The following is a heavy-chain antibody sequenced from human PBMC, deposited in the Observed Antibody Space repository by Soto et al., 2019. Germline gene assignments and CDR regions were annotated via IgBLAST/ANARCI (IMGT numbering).Heavy chain of an antibody. Sequence: EVQLVESGGGLVQPGGSLRLSCAASGLTFTSYNMNWVRQAPGKGLEWVSFISSSSSTIYYADSVKGRFTISRDNAKNSLYLHMNSLRDEDTAVYYCARDRGYTYGFDFWGQGALVTVSS. V-gene: IGHV3-48*02. CDR1: GLTFTSYN. CDR2: ISSSSSTI. D-gene: IGHD5-18*01. CDR3: ARDRGYTYGFDF. J-gene: IGHJ4*02.